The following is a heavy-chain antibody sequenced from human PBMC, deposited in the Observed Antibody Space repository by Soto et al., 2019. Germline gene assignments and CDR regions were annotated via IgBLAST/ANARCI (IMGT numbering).Heavy chain of an antibody. V-gene: IGHV1-46*03. CDR2: INPSGGRT. CDR3: FRAVGD. J-gene: IGHJ4*02. D-gene: IGHD1-26*01. Sequence: QVPLVQSGAEVKKPGASVKVSCKVSGNIFTSQYMHWVRQAPGQGLEWMAMINPSGGRTSYAQMFQCGVIMTRDTSTSTVHIELSSLRSEDTAVDYCFRAVGDWGQGTLVTVSS. CDR1: GNIFTSQY.